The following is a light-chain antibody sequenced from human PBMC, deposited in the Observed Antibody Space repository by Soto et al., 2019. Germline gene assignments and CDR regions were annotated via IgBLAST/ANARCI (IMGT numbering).Light chain of an antibody. CDR2: EDS. V-gene: IGLV2-23*01. CDR3: CSYAGASTGV. Sequence: QSALTQPASVSGSPGQSITISCTGTSSDVGSYNLVSWYQQHPGKAPKLLIYEDSKRPSGVSNRFSGSKSGYTASLTISGLQAEDEPDYYCCSYAGASTGVFGGGTKLTLL. J-gene: IGLJ3*02. CDR1: SSDVGSYNL.